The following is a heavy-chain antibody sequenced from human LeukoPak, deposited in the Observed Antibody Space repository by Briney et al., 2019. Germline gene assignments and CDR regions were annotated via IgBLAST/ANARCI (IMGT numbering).Heavy chain of an antibody. J-gene: IGHJ6*02. V-gene: IGHV3-23*01. D-gene: IGHD2-21*01. Sequence: AGGSLRLSCAASGFSFSGYAMSWVRQGPGKGLEWVSSISGSDGRTHYAESVKGRFIISRDKSKNTLYLQMNSLRAEDTAVYYCAEEVSGMDVWGQGTTVTVSS. CDR3: AEEVSGMDV. CDR2: ISGSDGRT. CDR1: GFSFSGYA.